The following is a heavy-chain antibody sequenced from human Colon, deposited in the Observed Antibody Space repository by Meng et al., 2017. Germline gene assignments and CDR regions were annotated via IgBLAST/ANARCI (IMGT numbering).Heavy chain of an antibody. J-gene: IGHJ4*02. Sequence: ECRKISGAASGFPFSSYAVSWVRQAPGRGREWVSSISGRGGDTYYVDSVKGRFTISRDNSNNTLYLQMNSLRPEDTAVYYCVRDRIRGSGGYCDYWGQGTLVTVSS. D-gene: IGHD1-26*01. CDR2: ISGRGGDT. CDR3: VRDRIRGSGGYCDY. V-gene: IGHV3-23*01. CDR1: GFPFSSYA.